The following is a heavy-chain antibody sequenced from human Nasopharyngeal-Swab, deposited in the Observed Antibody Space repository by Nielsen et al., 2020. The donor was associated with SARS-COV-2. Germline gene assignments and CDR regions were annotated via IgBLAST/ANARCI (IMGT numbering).Heavy chain of an antibody. D-gene: IGHD6-19*01. Sequence: GESLKISCAASGFTFSSYSMNWVRQAPGKGLEWVSSISSSSSYIYYADSVKGRFTISRDNAKNSLYLQMNSLRAEDTAVYYCARVAVAGNPRAPYYYYMDVWGKGTTVTVS. J-gene: IGHJ6*03. CDR2: ISSSSSYI. CDR1: GFTFSSYS. V-gene: IGHV3-21*01. CDR3: ARVAVAGNPRAPYYYYMDV.